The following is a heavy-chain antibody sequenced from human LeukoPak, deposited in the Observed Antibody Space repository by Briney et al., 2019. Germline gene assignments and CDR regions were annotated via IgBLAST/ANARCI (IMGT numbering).Heavy chain of an antibody. CDR2: IYTSGSN. J-gene: IGHJ6*03. V-gene: IGHV4-4*09. CDR3: ARHGGSSPDYYYYYYMDV. CDR1: VGSISRYY. D-gene: IGHD3-16*01. Sequence: SETLSLTCTVSVGSISRYYWSWVRQPPGKGLEWIGYIYTSGSNNYNPSLKSRVTISVDTSKNQFSLKLSSVTAADTAVYYCARHGGSSPDYYYYYYMDVWGKGTTVTVSS.